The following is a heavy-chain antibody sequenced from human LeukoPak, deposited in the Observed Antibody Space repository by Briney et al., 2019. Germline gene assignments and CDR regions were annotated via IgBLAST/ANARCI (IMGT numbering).Heavy chain of an antibody. V-gene: IGHV3-20*01. Sequence: GGSLRLSCAASGFTFDDYGMSWVRQARGKGLEWVSGITWNGGRTGYADSVKGRFTISRDNAKNSLYLQKNSLRAEDTAVYDCARHGTVARYFLPRQAHGEFDYWGQGTLVTVSS. CDR3: ARHGTVARYFLPRQAHGEFDY. J-gene: IGHJ4*02. CDR2: ITWNGGRT. CDR1: GFTFDDYG. D-gene: IGHD3-9*01.